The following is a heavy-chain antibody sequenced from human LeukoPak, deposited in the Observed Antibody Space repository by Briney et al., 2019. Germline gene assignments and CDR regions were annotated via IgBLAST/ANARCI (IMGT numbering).Heavy chain of an antibody. Sequence: SETLSLTCSVSGDTISGYYWSWVRQPPGKGLEWIGYIFSSGNTKYNPSLESRVTISVDTSNNQFSLELSSVTAADTAVYYCARILRDIVATMVDYWGQGTLVTVSS. CDR1: GDTISGYY. CDR3: ARILRDIVATMVDY. V-gene: IGHV4-59*12. J-gene: IGHJ4*02. D-gene: IGHD5-12*01. CDR2: IFSSGNT.